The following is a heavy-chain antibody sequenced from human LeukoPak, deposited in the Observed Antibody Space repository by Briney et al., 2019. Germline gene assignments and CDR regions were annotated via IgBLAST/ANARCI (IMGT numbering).Heavy chain of an antibody. Sequence: SETLSLTCTVSGYSISSGYYWGWIRQPPGKGLEWIGYIYYTGSTNYNPSLKSRVTISVDTSKNQFSLKLSSVTAADTAVYYCARAGVLLWFGVSIGSGMDVWGQGTTVTVSS. D-gene: IGHD3-10*01. CDR2: IYYTGST. V-gene: IGHV4-61*01. J-gene: IGHJ6*02. CDR3: ARAGVLLWFGVSIGSGMDV. CDR1: GYSISSGYY.